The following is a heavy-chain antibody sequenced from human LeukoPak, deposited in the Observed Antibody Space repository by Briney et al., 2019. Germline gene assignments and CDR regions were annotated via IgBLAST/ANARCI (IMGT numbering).Heavy chain of an antibody. Sequence: PSETLSLTYAVYGGSFSGYYWSWIRQPPGKGLEWIGEINHSGSTNYNPSLKSRVTISVDTSKNQFSLKLSSVTAADTAVYYCARGPSIVVVPAAIRSWFDPWGQGTLVTVSS. CDR2: INHSGST. CDR3: ARGPSIVVVPAAIRSWFDP. V-gene: IGHV4-34*01. CDR1: GGSFSGYY. J-gene: IGHJ5*02. D-gene: IGHD2-2*01.